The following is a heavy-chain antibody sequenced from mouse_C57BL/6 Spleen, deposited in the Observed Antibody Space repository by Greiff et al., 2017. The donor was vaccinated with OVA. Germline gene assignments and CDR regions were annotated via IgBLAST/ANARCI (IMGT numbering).Heavy chain of an antibody. CDR3: VRHPDFYYYGSSYWYFDV. CDR1: GFSFNTYA. V-gene: IGHV10-1*01. D-gene: IGHD1-1*01. Sequence: EVQVVESGGGLVQPKGSLKLSCAASGFSFNTYAMNWVRQAPGKGLEWVARIRSKSNNYATYYADSVKDRFTISRDDSESMLYLQMNNLKTEDTAMYYCVRHPDFYYYGSSYWYFDVWGTGTTVTVSS. CDR2: IRSKSNNYAT. J-gene: IGHJ1*03.